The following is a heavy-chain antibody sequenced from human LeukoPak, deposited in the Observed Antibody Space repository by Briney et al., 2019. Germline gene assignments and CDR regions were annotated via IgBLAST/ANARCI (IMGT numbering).Heavy chain of an antibody. J-gene: IGHJ4*02. CDR1: RASISNYY. Sequence: SETLSLTCTVSRASISNYYWSWIRQPPGKGLEWIGYIYYSGSTNYNPSLKSRVTISVDTSKNQFSLKLSSVIAADTAVYYCARDRSYYNSGSYGGVFDYWGQGALVTVSS. D-gene: IGHD3-10*01. CDR3: ARDRSYYNSGSYGGVFDY. CDR2: IYYSGST. V-gene: IGHV4-59*12.